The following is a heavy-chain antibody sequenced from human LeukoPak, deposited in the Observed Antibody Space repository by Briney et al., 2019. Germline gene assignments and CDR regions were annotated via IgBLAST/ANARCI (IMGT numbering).Heavy chain of an antibody. CDR3: ARDGITMLRGANPRVSYYYYYMDV. CDR2: IKQDGSEI. Sequence: HPGGSLRLSCAASGFTFSSYWMSWVRQAPGKGLEWVANIKQDGSEIYSVDSVKGRFTISRDNAKNSLYLQMNSLRAEDTAMYFCARDGITMLRGANPRVSYYYYYMDVWGKGTTVTVSS. D-gene: IGHD3-10*01. V-gene: IGHV3-7*01. CDR1: GFTFSSYW. J-gene: IGHJ6*03.